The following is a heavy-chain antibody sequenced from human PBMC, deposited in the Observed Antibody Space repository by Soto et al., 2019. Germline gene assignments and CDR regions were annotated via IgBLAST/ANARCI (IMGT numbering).Heavy chain of an antibody. CDR3: ARGIYVANYDDSSGYGWAI. Sequence: GGSLILSCAASGFTFSDYYMSWIRQAPGKGLEWVSYISSSGSTIYYADSVKGRFTISRDNAKNSLYLQMNSLRAEDTAVYYCARGIYVANYDDSSGYGWAIWGQGKMVSV. CDR1: GFTFSDYY. J-gene: IGHJ3*02. V-gene: IGHV3-11*01. D-gene: IGHD3-22*01. CDR2: ISSSGSTI.